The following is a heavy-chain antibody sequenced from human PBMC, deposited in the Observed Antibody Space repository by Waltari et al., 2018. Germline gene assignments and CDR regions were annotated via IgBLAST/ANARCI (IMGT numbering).Heavy chain of an antibody. J-gene: IGHJ4*02. Sequence: QVQLVESGGGVVQPGRSLRLSCAASGFTFSSYGMHWVRQAPGKGLEWVAVIWYDGSNKYYADSVKGRFTISRDNSKNTLYLQMNSLRAEDTAVYYCARDGYYYGSGDYVDYWGQGTLVTVSS. CDR2: IWYDGSNK. V-gene: IGHV3-33*01. CDR3: ARDGYYYGSGDYVDY. CDR1: GFTFSSYG. D-gene: IGHD3-10*01.